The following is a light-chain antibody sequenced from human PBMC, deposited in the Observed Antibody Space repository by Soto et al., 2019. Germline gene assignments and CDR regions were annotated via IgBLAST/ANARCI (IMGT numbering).Light chain of an antibody. Sequence: QSALTQPPSASGSPGQSVTISCTGSSSDVGGHNHVSWYQQHPGKAPKLMIYEVSKRPSGVPVRFSGSKSVNTASLTVSGLQAEDEADYYCSSYAGSMNLIFGGGTKLTVL. CDR2: EVS. CDR1: SSDVGGHNH. CDR3: SSYAGSMNLI. V-gene: IGLV2-8*01. J-gene: IGLJ2*01.